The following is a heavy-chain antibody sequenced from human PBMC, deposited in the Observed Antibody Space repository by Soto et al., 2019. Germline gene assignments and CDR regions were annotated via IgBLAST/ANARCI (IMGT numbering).Heavy chain of an antibody. V-gene: IGHV1-18*01. D-gene: IGHD4-17*01. CDR3: ARDRQNYGSFDY. J-gene: IGHJ4*02. CDR1: GYTFTNYG. Sequence: QVQLVQSGAEVIKPGASVKVSCKASGYTFTNYGSSWVRQAPGQGLEWMGWVNSYSGTTNNAPKFQGRVTMTTDTSTNTVYMEVRSLRSDDTAVYYCARDRQNYGSFDYWGQGTLVTVSS. CDR2: VNSYSGTT.